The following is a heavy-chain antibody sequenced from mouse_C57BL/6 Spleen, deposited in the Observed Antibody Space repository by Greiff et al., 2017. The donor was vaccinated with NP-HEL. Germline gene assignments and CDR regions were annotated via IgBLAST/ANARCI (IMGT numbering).Heavy chain of an antibody. CDR2: IYPGSGST. D-gene: IGHD1-1*01. J-gene: IGHJ4*01. CDR1: GYTFTSYW. V-gene: IGHV1-55*01. Sequence: QVQLKQPGAELVKPGASVKMSCKASGYTFTSYWITWVKQRPGQGLEWIGDIYPGSGSTNYNEKFKSKATLTVDTSSSTAYMQLSSLTSEDSAVYYCARGEGLLDAMDYWGQGTSVTVSS. CDR3: ARGEGLLDAMDY.